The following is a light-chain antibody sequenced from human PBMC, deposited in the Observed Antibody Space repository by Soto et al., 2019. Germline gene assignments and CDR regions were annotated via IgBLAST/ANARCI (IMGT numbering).Light chain of an antibody. V-gene: IGKV3-20*01. J-gene: IGKJ1*01. Sequence: ETVLTQSPGTLSLSPGEGATLSCRASQRITSNYLGWYQQKPGQAPRLLIYGASRRATGIPDRFSGSGSGTDFTLTISRLEPEDFAVYYCQQYDSSLWTFCQGTKVDIK. CDR3: QQYDSSLWT. CDR2: GAS. CDR1: QRITSNY.